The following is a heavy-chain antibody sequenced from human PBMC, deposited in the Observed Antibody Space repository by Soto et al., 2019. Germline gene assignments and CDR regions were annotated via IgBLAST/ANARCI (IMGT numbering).Heavy chain of an antibody. Sequence: PSETLSLTCAVSGASISSNNWWSWIRQAPGRGLEWIGYIHSSGSIYYNPSLKSRATMSIDTAGNQFSLKVSSVTVADTAVYYCARDLDGLHDDTSGPFPRPGWGQGTLVTVSS. CDR1: GASISSNNW. J-gene: IGHJ1*01. V-gene: IGHV4-28*05. D-gene: IGHD3-22*01. CDR2: IHSSGSI. CDR3: ARDLDGLHDDTSGPFPRPG.